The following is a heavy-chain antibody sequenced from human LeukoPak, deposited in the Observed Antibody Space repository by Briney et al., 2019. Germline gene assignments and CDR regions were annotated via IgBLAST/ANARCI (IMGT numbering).Heavy chain of an antibody. J-gene: IGHJ4*02. V-gene: IGHV3-21*04. CDR1: GFTFSSYS. CDR3: ARQPVYYGSGSYYRHFDY. Sequence: PGGSLRLSCAASGFTFSSYSMNWVRQAPGKGLEWVSSISSSSSYIYYADSVKGRFTISRDNAKNSLYLQMNSLKASDTAMYYCARQPVYYGSGSYYRHFDYWGQGTLVTVSS. CDR2: ISSSSSYI. D-gene: IGHD3-10*01.